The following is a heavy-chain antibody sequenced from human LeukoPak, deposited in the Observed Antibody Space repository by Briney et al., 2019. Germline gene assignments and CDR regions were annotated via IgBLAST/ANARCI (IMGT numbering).Heavy chain of an antibody. V-gene: IGHV3-9*01. CDR3: ARAPTYYYDSSGHIDY. D-gene: IGHD3-22*01. Sequence: PGGSLRLSCAASGLTFDDYAMHWVRQAPGKGLEWVLGISWNSGIIGYADSVKGRFTISRDNAKNSLYLQMNSLRAEDTAVYYCARAPTYYYDSSGHIDYWGQGTLVTVPS. CDR1: GLTFDDYA. CDR2: ISWNSGII. J-gene: IGHJ4*02.